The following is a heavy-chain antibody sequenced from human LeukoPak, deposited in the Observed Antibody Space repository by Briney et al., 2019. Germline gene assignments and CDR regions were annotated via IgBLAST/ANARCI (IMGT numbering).Heavy chain of an antibody. CDR1: GFTFSSYG. Sequence: GGTLRLSCAASGFTFSSYGMSWVRQAPGKGLEWVSAISGSGGSTYYADSVKGRFTISRDNAKNSLYLQMNSLRAEDTAVYYCARDLPSDSNWGQGTLVTVSS. D-gene: IGHD3/OR15-3a*01. CDR3: ARDLPSDSN. CDR2: ISGSGGST. J-gene: IGHJ4*02. V-gene: IGHV3-23*01.